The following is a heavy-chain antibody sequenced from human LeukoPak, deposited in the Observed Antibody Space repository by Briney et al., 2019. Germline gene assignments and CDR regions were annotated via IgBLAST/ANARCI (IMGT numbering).Heavy chain of an antibody. CDR1: GYTFTGYH. D-gene: IGHD1-26*01. CDR3: ARRETNTQWGFDY. CDR2: VNPNNGDT. V-gene: IGHV1-2*02. J-gene: IGHJ4*02. Sequence: ASLKVSCKASGYTFTGYHMHWVRQAPGQGLEWVGWVNPNNGDTKYAQKFQGRVTMTRDTSISTAYMEVNSLRSDDTAVYYCARRETNTQWGFDYWGQGTLVTVSS.